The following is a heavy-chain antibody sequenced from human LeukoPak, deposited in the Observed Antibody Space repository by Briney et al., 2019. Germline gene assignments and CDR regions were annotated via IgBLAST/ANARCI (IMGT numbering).Heavy chain of an antibody. CDR1: GFTFSSYS. CDR2: ISSSSTI. D-gene: IGHD5-18*01. J-gene: IGHJ4*02. V-gene: IGHV3-48*01. Sequence: PGGSLRLSCTASGFTFSSYSMNWVRQAPGKGLEWVSYISSSSTIYYADSVKGRFTISRDNAKNSLYLQMNSLRAEDTAVYYCARSGYSYGIATDFDYWGQGTLVTVSS. CDR3: ARSGYSYGIATDFDY.